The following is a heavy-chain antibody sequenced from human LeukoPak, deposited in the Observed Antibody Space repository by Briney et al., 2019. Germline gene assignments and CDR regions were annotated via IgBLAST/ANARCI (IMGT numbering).Heavy chain of an antibody. CDR3: ASGIRAAMVGYYFDY. V-gene: IGHV4-38-2*02. CDR1: GYSISSGYY. D-gene: IGHD5-18*01. CDR2: IYHSGST. J-gene: IGHJ4*02. Sequence: SETLSLTCTVSGYSISSGYYWGWIRPPPGKGLEWIGSIYHSGSTNYNPSLKSRVTISVDTSKNQFSLKLSSVTAADTAVYYCASGIRAAMVGYYFDYWGQGTLVTVSS.